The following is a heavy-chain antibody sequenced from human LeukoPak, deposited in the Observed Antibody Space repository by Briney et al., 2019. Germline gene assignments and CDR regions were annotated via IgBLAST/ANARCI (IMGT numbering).Heavy chain of an antibody. D-gene: IGHD1-26*01. CDR2: TYYRSKWYN. CDR1: GDSVPSNSAA. CDR3: ARDYSGAGTVGATSGY. Sequence: SQTLSLTCAISGDSVPSNSAAWNWFRLSPSRGLEWLGRTYYRSKWYNDYAVSVKSRITINPDTSKNQFSLQLNSVTPEDTAVYCCARDYSGAGTVGATSGYWGQGTLVTVSS. V-gene: IGHV6-1*01. J-gene: IGHJ4*02.